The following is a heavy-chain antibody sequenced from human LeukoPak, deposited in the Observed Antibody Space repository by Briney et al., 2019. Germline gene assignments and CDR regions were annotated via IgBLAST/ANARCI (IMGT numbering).Heavy chain of an antibody. V-gene: IGHV3-30-3*01. CDR2: ISYDGSNK. CDR3: ARDQEKWHRSGWFFDY. D-gene: IGHD6-19*01. Sequence: GGSLRLSCAASGFTFSSYAMHWVRQAPGKGLEWVAVISYDGSNKYYADSVKGRFTISRDNSKNTLYLQMNSLRAEDTAVYYCARDQEKWHRSGWFFDYWGQGTLVTVSS. CDR1: GFTFSSYA. J-gene: IGHJ4*02.